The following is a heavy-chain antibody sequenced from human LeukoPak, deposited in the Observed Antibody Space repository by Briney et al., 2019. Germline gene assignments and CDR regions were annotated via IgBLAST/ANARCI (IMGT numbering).Heavy chain of an antibody. D-gene: IGHD1-26*01. CDR1: GGTFSSYA. V-gene: IGHV1-69*01. CDR3: ARDEGIRNGSYSSPFDY. J-gene: IGHJ4*02. CDR2: IIPIFGTA. Sequence: GSSVKVCCKASGGTFSSYAISWVRQATGQGIAWMGGIIPIFGTANYAQKFQGRVTITADESTSTAYMELSSLRSEDTAVYYCARDEGIRNGSYSSPFDYWGQGTLVTVSS.